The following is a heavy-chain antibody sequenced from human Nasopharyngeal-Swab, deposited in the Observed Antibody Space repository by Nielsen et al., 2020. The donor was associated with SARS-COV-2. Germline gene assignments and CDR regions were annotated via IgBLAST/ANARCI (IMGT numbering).Heavy chain of an antibody. Sequence: SETLSLTCAVYGGSFSGYYWSWIRQPPEKGLEWIGEINHSGSTNYNPSLKSRVTISVDTSKNQFSLKLSSVTAADTAVYYCVRFMPTAMATYWDYWGQGTLVTVSS. V-gene: IGHV4-34*01. J-gene: IGHJ4*02. CDR2: INHSGST. D-gene: IGHD5-18*01. CDR1: GGSFSGYY. CDR3: VRFMPTAMATYWDY.